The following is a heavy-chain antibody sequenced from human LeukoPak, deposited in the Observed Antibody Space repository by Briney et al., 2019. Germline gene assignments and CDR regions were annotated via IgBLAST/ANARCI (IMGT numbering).Heavy chain of an antibody. CDR2: MNPNSGNT. D-gene: IGHD6-19*01. J-gene: IGHJ5*02. Sequence: VASVKVSCKASGYTFTSYDINWVRQATGQGLEWMGWMNPNSGNTGYAQKFQGRVTITRNTSISTAYMELSSLRSEDTAVYYCARDSSGWYHWFDRWGQGTLVTVSS. CDR1: GYTFTSYD. V-gene: IGHV1-8*03. CDR3: ARDSSGWYHWFDR.